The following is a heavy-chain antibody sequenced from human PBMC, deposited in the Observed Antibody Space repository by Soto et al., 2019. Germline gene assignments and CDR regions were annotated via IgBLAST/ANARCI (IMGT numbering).Heavy chain of an antibody. CDR3: ATRGGSSGWYSSGYYYGMDV. V-gene: IGHV1-46*01. D-gene: IGHD6-19*01. J-gene: IGHJ6*02. CDR2: INLSGGST. Sequence: QVQLVQSGAEVKKPGASVKVSCKASGYTFTNYYMHWVRQAPGQGLEWMGIINLSGGSTSYAQKFQGRDTMTRDTYTSTVYMELSSLRSEDTAVYYCATRGGSSGWYSSGYYYGMDVWGQGTTVTVSS. CDR1: GYTFTNYY.